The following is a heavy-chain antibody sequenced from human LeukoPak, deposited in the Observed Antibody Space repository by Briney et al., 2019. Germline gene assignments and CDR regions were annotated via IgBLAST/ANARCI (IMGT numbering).Heavy chain of an antibody. V-gene: IGHV4-59*08. J-gene: IGHJ6*03. CDR2: IYYSGST. Sequence: PSETLSLTCTVPGGSIRGYYWSWVRQPPGKGLEWIAYIYYSGSTNYNPSLKSRVTISLDTSTNQFSLKLSSVTAADTAVYYCAVGATHYYMDVWGKGTTVTVSS. CDR1: GGSIRGYY. CDR3: AVGATHYYMDV. D-gene: IGHD3-16*01.